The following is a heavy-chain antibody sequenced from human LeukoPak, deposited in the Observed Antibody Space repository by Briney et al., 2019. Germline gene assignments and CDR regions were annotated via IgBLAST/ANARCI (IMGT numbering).Heavy chain of an antibody. CDR3: ARDWGYYGSGSHRVDY. V-gene: IGHV1-24*01. Sequence: ASVKVSCKVSGYTLTELSMHWVRQAPGTGLEWMGGFDPEDGETIYAQKFQGRVTMTEDTSTDTAYMELSSLRSEDTAVYYCARDWGYYGSGSHRVDYWGQGTLVTVSS. CDR2: FDPEDGET. D-gene: IGHD3-10*01. J-gene: IGHJ4*02. CDR1: GYTLTELS.